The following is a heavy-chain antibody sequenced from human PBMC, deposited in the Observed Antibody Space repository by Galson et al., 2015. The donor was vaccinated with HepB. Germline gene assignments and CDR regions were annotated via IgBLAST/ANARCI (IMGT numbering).Heavy chain of an antibody. V-gene: IGHV1-69*13. D-gene: IGHD3-22*01. CDR3: TRGPGYQYDSSGYYTYYFDY. CDR2: TIPIVGAA. CDR1: GGTFSRYA. J-gene: IGHJ4*02. Sequence: SVKVSCKASGGTFSRYAVTWVRQAPGQGLEWMGGTIPIVGAANYAQKFQGRVTITADESTSTAYMELSSLRSEDTAVYYCTRGPGYQYDSSGYYTYYFDYWGQGTLVTVSS.